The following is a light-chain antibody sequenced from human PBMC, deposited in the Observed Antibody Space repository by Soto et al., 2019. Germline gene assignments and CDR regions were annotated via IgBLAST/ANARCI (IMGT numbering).Light chain of an antibody. CDR2: KVS. V-gene: IGKV2-30*01. CDR3: MQGTHWPRA. Sequence: DVVMTQSPLSLPVTLGQPASISCRSSQSLVYSDGNIYLSWFQQRPGQSPRRLIYKVSNRDSGVPDRFSGSGSGTDFTLKISRVEAEDVGVYYGMQGTHWPRAFGQGTKVEIK. CDR1: QSLVYSDGNIY. J-gene: IGKJ1*01.